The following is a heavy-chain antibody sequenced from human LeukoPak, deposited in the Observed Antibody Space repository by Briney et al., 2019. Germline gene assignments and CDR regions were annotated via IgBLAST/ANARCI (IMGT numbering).Heavy chain of an antibody. CDR2: IYTSGST. CDR1: GGSISSGSYY. J-gene: IGHJ4*02. V-gene: IGHV4-61*02. Sequence: SQTLSLTCTVSGGSISSGSYYWSWIRQPAGKGLEWIGRIYTSGSTNYNPSLKSRVTISVDTSKNQFSLKLSSVTAADTAVYYCAREATDVGFSWGQGTLVTVSS. D-gene: IGHD5-12*01. CDR3: AREATDVGFS.